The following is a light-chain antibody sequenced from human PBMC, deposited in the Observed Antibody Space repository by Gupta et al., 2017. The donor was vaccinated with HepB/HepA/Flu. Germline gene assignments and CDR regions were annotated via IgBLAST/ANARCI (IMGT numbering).Light chain of an antibody. V-gene: IGLV3-25*03. CDR1: ALPKQY. CDR2: KDD. Sequence: SYELTQPPSMSVSPGQTAKIICSGDALPKQYGYWYQQKPDQAPVQVIYKDDERPSDIPERFSGSSSGTTVTLTISGVQPEDEATYFCLSADTSGNFWVFGGGTKLTVL. CDR3: LSADTSGNFWV. J-gene: IGLJ3*02.